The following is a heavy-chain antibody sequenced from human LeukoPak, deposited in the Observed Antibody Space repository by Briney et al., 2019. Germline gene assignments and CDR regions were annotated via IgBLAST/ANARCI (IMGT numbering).Heavy chain of an antibody. CDR3: ARTRSGAYRY. D-gene: IGHD3-16*01. V-gene: IGHV4-34*01. CDR1: GGSFSGYY. CDR2: INHSGST. J-gene: IGHJ4*02. Sequence: SETLSLTCAVYGGSFSGYYWSWIRQPPGKDLEWIGEINHSGSTNYNPSLKSRVTISVDTSKNQFSLTLSSVTAADTAVYYCARTRSGAYRYWGQGTMVTVSS.